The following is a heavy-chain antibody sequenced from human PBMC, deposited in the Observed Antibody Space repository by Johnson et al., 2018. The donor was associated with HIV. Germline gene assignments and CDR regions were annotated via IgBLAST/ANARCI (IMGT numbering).Heavy chain of an antibody. CDR2: INWNGGST. Sequence: VQLVESGGGVVRPGESLRLSCAASGFTFNDYAMTWLRQAPGKGPEWVSGINWNGGSTGYPDSVKGRFTISRDNAKNSLYLKMNSLRAEVTALYYCGRATHYYDSGVYRGDGFDIWGQGTMVIVSS. V-gene: IGHV3-20*04. CDR1: GFTFNDYA. J-gene: IGHJ3*02. CDR3: GRATHYYDSGVYRGDGFDI. D-gene: IGHD3-22*01.